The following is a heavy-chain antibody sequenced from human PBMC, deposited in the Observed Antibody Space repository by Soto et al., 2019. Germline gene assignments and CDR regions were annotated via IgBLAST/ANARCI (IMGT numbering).Heavy chain of an antibody. J-gene: IGHJ5*02. CDR1: GGSLDNFY. CDR3: ARDPGILGSSNWFDP. D-gene: IGHD1-20*01. Sequence: PSETLSLTCTVSGGSLDNFYWSWIRQPPGKGLEWIGYIYYTGSTNYNPSLKSRVTISIDRSKNRFSLKLNSVTAADTAVYYCARDPGILGSSNWFDPWGQGTLVTVSS. V-gene: IGHV4-59*01. CDR2: IYYTGST.